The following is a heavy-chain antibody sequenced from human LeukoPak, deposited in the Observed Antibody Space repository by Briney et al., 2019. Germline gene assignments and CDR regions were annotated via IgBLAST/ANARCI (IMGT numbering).Heavy chain of an antibody. J-gene: IGHJ6*03. CDR1: GYTFTGYY. CDR3: ARAGTESRWVVPRADYYYMDV. CDR2: INPNSGGT. D-gene: IGHD1-26*01. Sequence: ASVKVSCKASGYTFTGYYMHWVRQAPGQGLEWMGWINPNSGGTNYAQKFQGRVTMTRDTSISTAYMELSRLRSDDTAVYYCARAGTESRWVVPRADYYYMDVWAKGTTVTVSS. V-gene: IGHV1-2*02.